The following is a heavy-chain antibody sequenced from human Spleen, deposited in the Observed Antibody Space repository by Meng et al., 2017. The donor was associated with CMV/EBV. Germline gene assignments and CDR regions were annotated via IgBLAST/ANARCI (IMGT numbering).Heavy chain of an antibody. CDR3: ARDRIRSFDY. V-gene: IGHV3-48*04. Sequence: GESLKISCAASGFTFSNYNMNWVRQAPGKGLEWVSYISVSGSSIYYADSVRGRFTISRDNAKSSLSLQLDSLRAEDTAVYYCARDRIRSFDYWGQGTLVTVSS. CDR2: ISVSGSSI. J-gene: IGHJ4*02. D-gene: IGHD6-19*01. CDR1: GFTFSNYN.